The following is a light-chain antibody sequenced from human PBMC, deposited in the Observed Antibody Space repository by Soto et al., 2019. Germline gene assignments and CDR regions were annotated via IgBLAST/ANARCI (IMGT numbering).Light chain of an antibody. CDR3: SSYTSRSTPV. CDR2: ENN. J-gene: IGLJ2*01. V-gene: IGLV1-51*01. CDR1: SSNIGNNY. Sequence: QSVLTQPPSVSAAPGQKVTISCSGSSSNIGNNYVSWYQQLPGTAPKLLIYENNKRPSGIPDRFSGSKSGTSATLGITGLQTGDEADYYCSSYTSRSTPVFGGGTKVTVL.